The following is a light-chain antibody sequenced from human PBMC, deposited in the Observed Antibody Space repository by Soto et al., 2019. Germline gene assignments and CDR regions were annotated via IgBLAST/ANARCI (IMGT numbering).Light chain of an antibody. CDR3: QQYNTDPYT. J-gene: IGKJ2*01. CDR1: QSVSSW. V-gene: IGKV1-5*03. CDR2: KAS. Sequence: DIPMTQSPSTLSASVGDRVTITCRASQSVSSWLAWYQQKPGKAPKLLLYKASNLENGVPSRFSGSGSGTEFTLTISSLQPDDFATYYCQQYNTDPYTFGQGTKLEIK.